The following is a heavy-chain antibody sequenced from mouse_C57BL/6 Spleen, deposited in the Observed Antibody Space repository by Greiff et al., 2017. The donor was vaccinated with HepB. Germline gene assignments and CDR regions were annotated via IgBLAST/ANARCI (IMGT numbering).Heavy chain of an antibody. CDR3: TTYDNERTLFAY. V-gene: IGHV14-4*01. CDR1: GFNIKDDY. CDR2: IDPENGDT. D-gene: IGHD2-4*01. Sequence: EVQRVESGAELVRPGASVKLSCTASGFNIKDDYMHWVKQRPEQGLEWIGWIDPENGDTEYASKFQGKATITADTSFNTAYLQLNSLTSEDTAVYYCTTYDNERTLFAYWGQGTLVTVSA. J-gene: IGHJ3*01.